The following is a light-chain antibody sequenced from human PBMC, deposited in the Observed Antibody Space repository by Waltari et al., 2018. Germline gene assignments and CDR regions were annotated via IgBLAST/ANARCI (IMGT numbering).Light chain of an antibody. CDR3: QQSYSTPLT. Sequence: DIQMTQSPSSLSASVGDRVPITCRASQSISSYLNWYQQKPGKAPKLLISAASSLQSGVPSTFSGSGSGTDFTLTISSLQPEDFATYYCQQSYSTPLTFGGGTKVEIK. V-gene: IGKV1-39*01. CDR1: QSISSY. CDR2: AAS. J-gene: IGKJ4*01.